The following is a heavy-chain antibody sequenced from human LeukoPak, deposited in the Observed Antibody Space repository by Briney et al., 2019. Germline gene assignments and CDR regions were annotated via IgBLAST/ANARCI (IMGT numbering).Heavy chain of an antibody. CDR3: ARGYSSGWPDF. D-gene: IGHD6-25*01. CDR2: IYGGGST. V-gene: IGHV3-53*01. CDR1: GFTVSTSY. Sequence: PGGSLRLSCAASGFTVSTSYMNWVRQAPGKGLEWVSVIYGGGSTYYADSARGRFTISRDNSKNTLYLQMNSLRAEDTAVYFCARGYSSGWPDFWGQGTLVTVSS. J-gene: IGHJ4*02.